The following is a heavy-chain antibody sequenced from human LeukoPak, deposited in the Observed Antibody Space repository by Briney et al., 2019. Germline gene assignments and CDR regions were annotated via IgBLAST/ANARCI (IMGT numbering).Heavy chain of an antibody. CDR1: GYPFTNYG. J-gene: IGHJ5*02. CDR2: ILTFTGTT. Sequence: ASVKVSCKASGYPFTNYGISWVRQAPGQGREWMGWILTFTGTTNYAHTFQARVIMTTDTSTSTAYMELRSLRSDDTAVFYCARDFWVRHSAPAPKDLWGQGTLVTVSS. V-gene: IGHV1-18*01. CDR3: ARDFWVRHSAPAPKDL. D-gene: IGHD2-2*01.